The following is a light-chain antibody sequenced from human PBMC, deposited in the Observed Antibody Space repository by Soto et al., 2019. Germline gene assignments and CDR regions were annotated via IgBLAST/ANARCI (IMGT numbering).Light chain of an antibody. V-gene: IGLV2-23*02. CDR2: EVN. CDR1: SSDVGSYNL. J-gene: IGLJ7*01. Sequence: QSVLTQPASVSGSPGQSITISCTGTSSDVGSYNLVSWYQQHPGKAPKVMIYEVNKRPSGVSNRFSGSKSGNTASLTISGLQAEDEADYYCCSYAGSNTGGFGGGTQLTVL. CDR3: CSYAGSNTGG.